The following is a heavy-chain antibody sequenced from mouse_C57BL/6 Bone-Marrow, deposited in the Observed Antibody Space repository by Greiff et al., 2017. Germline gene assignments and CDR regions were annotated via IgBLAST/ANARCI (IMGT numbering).Heavy chain of an antibody. Sequence: EVKLVESGGDLVKPGGSLKLSCAASGFTFSSYGMSWVRQTPDKRLEWVATISSGGSYPYYPDSVKGRFTISRDNAKNTLYLQMSSLKSEDTAMYYCARHGGLRPLDYWGQGTTLTVSS. D-gene: IGHD2-4*01. CDR1: GFTFSSYG. J-gene: IGHJ2*01. CDR3: ARHGGLRPLDY. CDR2: ISSGGSYP. V-gene: IGHV5-6*01.